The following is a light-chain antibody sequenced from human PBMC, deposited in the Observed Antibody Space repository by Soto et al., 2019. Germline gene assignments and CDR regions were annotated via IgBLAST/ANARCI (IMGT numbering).Light chain of an antibody. CDR3: QQYKDYVYT. CDR1: QTVERW. Sequence: DIQMTQSPSTLSASVGDRVIITCRASQTVERWMAWYQQKPGKAPKLLISDVSTLERGVPSRFSGSGSATEFTLTISGLQPHDFATCYCQQYKDYVYTFGQGTKVES. CDR2: DVS. V-gene: IGKV1-5*01. J-gene: IGKJ2*01.